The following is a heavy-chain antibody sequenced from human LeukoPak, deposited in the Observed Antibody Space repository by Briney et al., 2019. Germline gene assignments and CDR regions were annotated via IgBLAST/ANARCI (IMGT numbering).Heavy chain of an antibody. CDR1: GFTFSSYT. CDR3: ARGNTDWLSYFDY. V-gene: IGHV3-21*01. J-gene: IGHJ4*02. D-gene: IGHD3-9*01. Sequence: PGGSLRLSCAASGFTFSSYTMNWVRQAPGKGLEWVSSISSSSSYIYYADSVKGRFTISRDNAKNSLYLQMNSLRAEDTAVYYCARGNTDWLSYFDYWGQGTLVTVSS. CDR2: ISSSSSYI.